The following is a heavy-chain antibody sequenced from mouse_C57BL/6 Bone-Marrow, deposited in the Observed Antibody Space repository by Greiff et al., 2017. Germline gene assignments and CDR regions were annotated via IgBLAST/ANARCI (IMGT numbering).Heavy chain of an antibody. CDR2: IDPSDSET. Sequence: QVQLQQPGAELVRPGSSVKLSCKASGYTFTSYWMHWVKQRPIQGLEWIGNIDPSDSETHYNQKFKDKATLTVDKSSSTAYMQLSSLTSEDSAVYYCARGCFYAMDYWGKGTSVTVSS. CDR3: ARGCFYAMDY. V-gene: IGHV1-52*01. CDR1: GYTFTSYW. J-gene: IGHJ4*01.